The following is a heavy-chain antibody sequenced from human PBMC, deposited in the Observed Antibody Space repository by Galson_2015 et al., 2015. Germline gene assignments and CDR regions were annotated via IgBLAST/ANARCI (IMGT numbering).Heavy chain of an antibody. CDR3: ARRGGGYVPKYYFDY. CDR2: IIPIFGTA. D-gene: IGHD5-12*01. V-gene: IGHV1-69*06. J-gene: IGHJ4*02. Sequence: SVKVSCKASGGTFSSYAISWVRQVPGQGLEWMGGIIPIFGTANYAQKFQGRVTITADKSTSTAYMELSSLRSEDTAVYYCARRGGGYVPKYYFDYWGQGTLVTVSS. CDR1: GGTFSSYA.